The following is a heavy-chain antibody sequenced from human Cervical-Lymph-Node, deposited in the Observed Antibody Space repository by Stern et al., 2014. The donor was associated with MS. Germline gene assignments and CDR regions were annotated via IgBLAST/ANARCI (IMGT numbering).Heavy chain of an antibody. J-gene: IGHJ4*02. CDR2: INRDGSTT. D-gene: IGHD3-10*01. CDR3: TILSGPFDH. CDR1: GFTFSNSW. Sequence: EVQLVESVGGLVQPGGSLRLSCAASGFTFSNSWMHWVRQAPGKELVWVSRINRDGSTTTYADSVKGRFTISRDNAKNTLYLQMSSLRAEDTAVYYCTILSGPFDHWGQGTLVTVSS. V-gene: IGHV3-74*02.